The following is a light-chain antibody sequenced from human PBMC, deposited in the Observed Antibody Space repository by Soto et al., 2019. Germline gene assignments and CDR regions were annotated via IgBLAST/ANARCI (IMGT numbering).Light chain of an antibody. V-gene: IGKV3-15*01. CDR1: QSVSSN. J-gene: IGKJ5*01. CDR3: QQYNNWPPQIT. CDR2: GAS. Sequence: EIVMIHSPSTLSLSPVERATLSCSASQSVSSNLAWYQQKPGQAPRLLIYGASTRATGIPARFSGSGSGTEFTLTISSLQSEDFAVYHCQQYNNWPPQITFGQGTRLEIK.